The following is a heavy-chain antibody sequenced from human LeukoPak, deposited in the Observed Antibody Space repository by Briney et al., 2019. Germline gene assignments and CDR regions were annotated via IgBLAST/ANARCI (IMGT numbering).Heavy chain of an antibody. CDR2: IYSGGSR. CDR1: GFTVRSNY. V-gene: IGHV3-66*02. Sequence: GGSLRLSCAVSGFTVRSNYMSWVRQAPGKGRERVSVIYSGGSRYYADSVKGRFTISRDNSKNTLYLQMNSLRVVNTAVYFCSSAPGGYYYMDVWGTGPTVTVSS. J-gene: IGHJ6*03. D-gene: IGHD1-26*01. CDR3: SSAPGGYYYMDV.